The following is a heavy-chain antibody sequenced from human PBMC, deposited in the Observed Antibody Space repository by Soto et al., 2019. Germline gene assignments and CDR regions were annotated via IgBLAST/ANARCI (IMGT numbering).Heavy chain of an antibody. V-gene: IGHV1-46*01. CDR3: ARDMGNTIFIPFYYYYYGMDV. CDR2: INPSGGST. J-gene: IGHJ6*02. CDR1: GYTFTSYY. Sequence: ASVKVSCKASGYTFTSYYMHWVRQAPGQGLEWMGIINPSGGSTSYAQKFQGRVTMTRDTSTSTVYMELSSLRSEDTAVYYCARDMGNTIFIPFYYYYYGMDVWGQGTTVTVSS. D-gene: IGHD3-3*01.